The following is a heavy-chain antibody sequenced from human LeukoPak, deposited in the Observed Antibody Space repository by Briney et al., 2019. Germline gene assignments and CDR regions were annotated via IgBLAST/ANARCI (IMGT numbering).Heavy chain of an antibody. V-gene: IGHV3-23*01. CDR3: AKDISHYYYYGMDV. Sequence: PGGSLRLSCAASGFTVDDYDMSWVRQAQGKGLEWVSAISGSGGSTYYADSVKGRFTISRDNSKNTLYLQMNSLRAEDTAVYYCAKDISHYYYYGMDVWGQGTTVTVSS. J-gene: IGHJ6*02. CDR2: ISGSGGST. CDR1: GFTVDDYD. D-gene: IGHD2-21*02.